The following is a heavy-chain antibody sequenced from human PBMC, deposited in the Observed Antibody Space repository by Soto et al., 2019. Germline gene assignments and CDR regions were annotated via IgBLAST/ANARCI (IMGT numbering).Heavy chain of an antibody. CDR2: INHSGST. V-gene: IGHV4-34*01. CDR1: GGSFSGYY. Sequence: SETLSLTCAVYGGSFSGYYWSWIRQPPGKGLEWIGEINHSGSTNYNPSLKSRVTISVDTSKNQFSLKLSSVTAADTAVYYCAREGYQLLPPGYYYYYMDVWGKGTTVTVSS. J-gene: IGHJ6*03. CDR3: AREGYQLLPPGYYYYYMDV. D-gene: IGHD2-2*01.